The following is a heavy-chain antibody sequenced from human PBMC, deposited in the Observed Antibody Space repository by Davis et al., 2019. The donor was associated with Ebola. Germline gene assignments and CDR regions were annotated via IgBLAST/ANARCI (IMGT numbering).Heavy chain of an antibody. V-gene: IGHV1-46*01. CDR3: VRDLWFRADAFDI. D-gene: IGHD3-10*01. Sequence: ASVTVSCKASGYTFTNYYMHWVRQAPGQGLEWMGIINPSGGSTSYEQKFQGRVTMTRDTSTSTVYLELNSRRSEETAVYYCVRDLWFRADAFDIWGQGTMVTVSS. CDR2: INPSGGST. J-gene: IGHJ3*02. CDR1: GYTFTNYY.